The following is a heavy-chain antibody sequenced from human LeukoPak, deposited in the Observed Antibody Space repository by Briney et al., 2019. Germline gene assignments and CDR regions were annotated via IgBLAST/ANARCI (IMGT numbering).Heavy chain of an antibody. CDR3: ARCRSYDSSRYCDAEDI. CDR2: ISDSGST. D-gene: IGHD3-22*01. V-gene: IGHV4-59*01. CDR1: GGSISSYY. J-gene: IGHJ3*02. Sequence: SETLSLTCTASGGSISSYYWSWIRQPPGKGLEWIGYISDSGSTNYNPSLKSRVTISVDTSRNQFSLMLSSVTAADTAVYYCARCRSYDSSRYCDAEDIWGQGTMVTVSS.